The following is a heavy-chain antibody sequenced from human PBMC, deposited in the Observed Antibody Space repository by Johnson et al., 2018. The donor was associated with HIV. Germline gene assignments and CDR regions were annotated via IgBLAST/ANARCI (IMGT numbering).Heavy chain of an antibody. V-gene: IGHV3-30-3*01. CDR1: GFTFSRYA. D-gene: IGHD6-25*01. CDR2: ISYDGSNK. CDR3: ARDLAAGIPSDAFDI. J-gene: IGHJ3*02. Sequence: QVQLVESGGGVVQPGRSLRLSCAASGFTFSRYAIHWVRQAPGKGLEWVAVISYDGSNKYYADSVKGRFTISRDNSKNTLYLQMNSLRAEDTAVYYCARDLAAGIPSDAFDIWGQGTMVTVSS.